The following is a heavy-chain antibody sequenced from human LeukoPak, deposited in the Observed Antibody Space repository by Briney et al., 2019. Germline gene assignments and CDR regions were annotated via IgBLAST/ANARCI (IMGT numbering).Heavy chain of an antibody. CDR1: GFTFSNYW. D-gene: IGHD3-22*01. CDR3: VSSGDSGY. V-gene: IGHV3-74*01. Sequence: GGSLRLSCAASGFTFSNYWMYWVRQALGKGLVWVSRISTDASRSSYADSVKGRFTISRDNAKNTLYLQMNSLRAEDTAVYYCVSSGDSGYWGQGTLVTVSS. CDR2: ISTDASRS. J-gene: IGHJ4*02.